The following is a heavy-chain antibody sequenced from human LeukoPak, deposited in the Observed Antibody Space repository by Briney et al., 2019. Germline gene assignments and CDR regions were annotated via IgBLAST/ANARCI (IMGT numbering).Heavy chain of an antibody. V-gene: IGHV3-21*01. CDR2: ISSSSSYI. D-gene: IGHD4-11*01. Sequence: KSGGSLRLFCAASGFTFSSYSMNWVRQAPGKGLEWVSSISSSSSYIYYADSVKGRFTISRDNAKNSLYLQMNSLRAEDTAVYYCARAVTDAFDIWGQGTMVTVSS. CDR1: GFTFSSYS. J-gene: IGHJ3*02. CDR3: ARAVTDAFDI.